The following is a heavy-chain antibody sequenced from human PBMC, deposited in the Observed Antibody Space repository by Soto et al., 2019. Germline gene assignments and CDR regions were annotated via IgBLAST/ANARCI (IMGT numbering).Heavy chain of an antibody. Sequence: PSETLSLTCTVSGGSISSYYWSWIRQPPGKGLEWIGYIYYSGSTNYNPSLKSRVTISVNTSKNQFSLKLTSVTAADTAVYYCARVGSGRWYLDYWGQGTLVT. CDR2: IYYSGST. V-gene: IGHV4-59*01. J-gene: IGHJ4*01. CDR1: GGSISSYY. D-gene: IGHD6-25*01. CDR3: ARVGSGRWYLDY.